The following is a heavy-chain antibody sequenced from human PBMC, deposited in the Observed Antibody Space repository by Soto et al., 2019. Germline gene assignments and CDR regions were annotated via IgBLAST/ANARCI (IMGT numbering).Heavy chain of an antibody. CDR1: GGSVSSGGYF. CDR2: IYYSGST. J-gene: IGHJ6*02. D-gene: IGHD2-15*01. V-gene: IGHV4-61*08. CDR3: ARVGCSGASCYSIDYYYYAMDV. Sequence: SETLSLTCTVSGGSVSSGGYFWSWVRQPPGKGLEWIGFIYYSGSTNYNPSLKSRVTISIDTSKNQFALNVSSVTAADTAVYYCARVGCSGASCYSIDYYYYAMDVWGQGTSVTVSS.